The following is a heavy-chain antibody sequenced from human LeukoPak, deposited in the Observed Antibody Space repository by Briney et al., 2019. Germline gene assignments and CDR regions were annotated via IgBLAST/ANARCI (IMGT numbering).Heavy chain of an antibody. CDR3: ARRYPYDFWSGHRSPGYYYYMDV. CDR2: MNPNSGNT. J-gene: IGHJ6*03. V-gene: IGHV1-8*03. D-gene: IGHD3-3*01. Sequence: ASVKVSCKASGYTFTSYGISWVRQAPGQGLEWMGWMNPNSGNTGYAQKFQGRVTITRNTSISTAYMELSSLRSEDTAVYYCARRYPYDFWSGHRSPGYYYYMDVWGKGTTVTVSS. CDR1: GYTFTSYG.